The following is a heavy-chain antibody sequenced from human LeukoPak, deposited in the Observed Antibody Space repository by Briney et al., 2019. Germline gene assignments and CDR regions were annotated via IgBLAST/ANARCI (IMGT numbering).Heavy chain of an antibody. CDR1: GYTFTGYG. Sequence: SVKVSCKASGYTFTGYGISWVRQAPGQGLEWMGGIIPIFGTANYAQKFQGRVTITADKSTSTAYMELSSLRSEDTAVYYCARGGGSSWYVDNWFDPWGQGTLVTVSS. CDR2: IIPIFGTA. V-gene: IGHV1-69*06. D-gene: IGHD6-13*01. J-gene: IGHJ5*02. CDR3: ARGGGSSWYVDNWFDP.